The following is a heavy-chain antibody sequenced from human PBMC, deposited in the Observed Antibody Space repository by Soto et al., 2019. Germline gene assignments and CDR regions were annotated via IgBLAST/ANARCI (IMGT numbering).Heavy chain of an antibody. CDR1: GFTVSSNY. CDR2: IYSGGST. Sequence: PGGSLRLSCAASGFTVSSNYMSWVRQAPGKGLEWVSVIYSGGSTYYADSVKGRFTISRDNSKNTLYLQMNSLRAEDTAVYYCAKYTSFDWSLYYYYGMDVWGQGTTVTVSS. V-gene: IGHV3-66*01. D-gene: IGHD3-9*01. CDR3: AKYTSFDWSLYYYYGMDV. J-gene: IGHJ6*02.